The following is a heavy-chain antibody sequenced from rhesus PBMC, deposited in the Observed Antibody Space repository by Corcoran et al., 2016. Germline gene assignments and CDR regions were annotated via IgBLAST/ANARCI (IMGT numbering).Heavy chain of an antibody. D-gene: IGHD6-37*01. CDR3: ARDESYSGGRYFDY. J-gene: IGHJ4*01. CDR1: GGSISSSNW. Sequence: QVQLQESGPGLVKPSETLSLTCAVSGGSISSSNWWSWIRQPPGKGLEWIGYISGSSGSTYYNPLLESRVTISTATSKNQCSLELSSVTAADTAVYYCARDESYSGGRYFDYWGQGVLVTVSS. V-gene: IGHV4-65*01. CDR2: ISGSSGST.